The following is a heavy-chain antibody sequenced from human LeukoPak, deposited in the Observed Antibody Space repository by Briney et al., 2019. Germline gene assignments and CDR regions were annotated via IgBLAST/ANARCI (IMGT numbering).Heavy chain of an antibody. Sequence: GGSLRLSCAASGFSFSSYGMHWVRQAPGKGLEWVAFIRYDGNNKYYADSVKGRFTISRDNSKNTLYVQMNSLRAEDTAVYFCARRRSYYDSTGYSNDAFDIWGQGTMVTVSS. CDR1: GFSFSSYG. CDR3: ARRRSYYDSTGYSNDAFDI. J-gene: IGHJ3*02. CDR2: IRYDGNNK. D-gene: IGHD3-22*01. V-gene: IGHV3-30*02.